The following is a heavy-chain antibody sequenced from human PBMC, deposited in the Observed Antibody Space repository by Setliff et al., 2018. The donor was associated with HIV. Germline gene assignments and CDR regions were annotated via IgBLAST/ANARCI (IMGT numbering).Heavy chain of an antibody. D-gene: IGHD3-10*01. V-gene: IGHV3-15*01. CDR3: ARGRLLWSGSYYYYYMDV. Sequence: GGSLRLSCVASGLTFGNAWMSWVRQAPGKGLEWVGRIKTKADGGTTDYAAPVKGRFTISRDDSQNTLYLQMNTLKTEDTAVYYCARGRLLWSGSYYYYYMDVWGKGTTVTVSS. CDR1: GLTFGNAW. CDR2: IKTKADGGTT. J-gene: IGHJ6*03.